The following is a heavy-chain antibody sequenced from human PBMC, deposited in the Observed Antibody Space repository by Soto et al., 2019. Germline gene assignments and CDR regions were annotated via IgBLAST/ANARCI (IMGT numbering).Heavy chain of an antibody. Sequence: HTHSLNCTISAARFSCNSSALNWSMQSPSRALEWLGRTYYRSKWYNDYAVSVKSRITTNPDTSKNQFSLHLNSVTPEDTAVYYCAIISHDSSPSWGQGTMVTVSS. D-gene: IGHD3-22*01. CDR2: TYYRSKWYN. CDR3: AIISHDSSPS. V-gene: IGHV6-1*01. J-gene: IGHJ3*01. CDR1: AARFSCNSSA.